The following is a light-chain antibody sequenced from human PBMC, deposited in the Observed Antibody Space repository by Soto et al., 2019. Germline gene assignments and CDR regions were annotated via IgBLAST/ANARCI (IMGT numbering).Light chain of an antibody. Sequence: EIVMTQSPATLSVPPGERATLSCRASQSVSTNFAWYQQRPGQAPRLLFYGASIRATAVPARFTASGSGTEFTLTISNLQSEDFAVHDCQQYNTWPRTVGQGTKGEIK. CDR2: GAS. V-gene: IGKV3-15*01. J-gene: IGKJ1*01. CDR3: QQYNTWPRT. CDR1: QSVSTN.